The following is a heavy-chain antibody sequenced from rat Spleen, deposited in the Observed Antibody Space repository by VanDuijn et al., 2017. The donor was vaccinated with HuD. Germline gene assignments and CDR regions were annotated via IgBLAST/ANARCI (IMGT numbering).Heavy chain of an antibody. Sequence: EVQLVESGGGLVQPGRSLKLSCAASGFTFSDYNMAWVRQAPKKGLEWVATISYDGSSTYYRDSVKGRFTISRDNAKSTLYLQMDSLRSEDTATYYCARHKCGYGFVEYWGQGVMVTVSS. D-gene: IGHD1-7*01. CDR2: ISYDGSST. CDR1: GFTFSDYN. CDR3: ARHKCGYGFVEY. J-gene: IGHJ2*01. V-gene: IGHV5-7*01.